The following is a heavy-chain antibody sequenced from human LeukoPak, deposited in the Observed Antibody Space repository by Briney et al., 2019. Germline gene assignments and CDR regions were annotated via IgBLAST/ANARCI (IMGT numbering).Heavy chain of an antibody. CDR2: INHSGST. J-gene: IGHJ4*02. CDR1: GGSFSGYY. D-gene: IGHD3-22*01. V-gene: IGHV4-34*01. Sequence: SETLSLTCAVYGGSFSGYYWSWIRQPPGKGLEWIGEINHSGSTNYNPSLKSRVTISVDTSKNQFSLKLSSVTAADTAVYYCAREGDYYDSSGYYREATSRTSSFDYWGQGTLVTVSS. CDR3: AREGDYYDSSGYYREATSRTSSFDY.